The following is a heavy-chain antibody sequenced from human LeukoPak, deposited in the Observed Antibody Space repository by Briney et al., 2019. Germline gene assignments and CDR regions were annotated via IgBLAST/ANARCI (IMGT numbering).Heavy chain of an antibody. CDR3: ARARIGGNWFDP. Sequence: SVKVSCTASGGTFSSSPISWVRQAPGQGLEWMGGIIPLFGTANYAQKFQGRVTITADESTSTAYMELSSLRSEDTAVYYCARARIGGNWFDPWGQGSLVTVSS. D-gene: IGHD3-16*01. CDR1: GGTFSSSP. V-gene: IGHV1-69*01. J-gene: IGHJ5*02. CDR2: IIPLFGTA.